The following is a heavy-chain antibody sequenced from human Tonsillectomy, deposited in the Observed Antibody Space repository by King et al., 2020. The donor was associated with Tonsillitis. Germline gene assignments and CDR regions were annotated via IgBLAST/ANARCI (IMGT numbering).Heavy chain of an antibody. CDR3: ASHYCSGGSCYIDS. CDR2: IYSAGTT. V-gene: IGHV3-53*02. CDR1: GFSVSYNY. Sequence: VQLVETGGGLIQPGGSLRLSCVVSGFSVSYNYMSWVRQAPGKGLEWGSLIYSAGTTSYADSVKGRFTLSNDNSKNTLYLQINTLRSDDTAMYYCASHYCSGGSCYIDSWGQGALVTVSS. J-gene: IGHJ4*02. D-gene: IGHD2-15*01.